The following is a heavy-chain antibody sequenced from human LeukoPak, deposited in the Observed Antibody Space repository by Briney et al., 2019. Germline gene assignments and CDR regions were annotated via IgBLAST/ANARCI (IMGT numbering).Heavy chain of an antibody. CDR1: GGSISNYY. CDR3: ARHEEAFVVVAASSFDY. CDR2: IYYSGST. D-gene: IGHD2-15*01. V-gene: IGHV4-59*08. J-gene: IGHJ4*02. Sequence: SETLSLTCTGSGGSISNYYWNWLRQPPGRGLEWIGYIYYSGSTNYNPSLKSRVTISVDTSKNQFSLKLSSVTAADTAVYYCARHEEAFVVVAASSFDYWGQGTLVTVSS.